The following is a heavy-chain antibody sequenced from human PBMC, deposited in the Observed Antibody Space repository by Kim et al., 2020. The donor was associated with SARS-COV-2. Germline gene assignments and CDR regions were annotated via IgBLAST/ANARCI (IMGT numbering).Heavy chain of an antibody. J-gene: IGHJ4*02. Sequence: DAVKGRLTISRDTSKSTLYLQMSSMRAEKTAVYYCARDDTMVRGVKIDYWGQGTLVTVSS. D-gene: IGHD3-10*01. CDR3: ARDDTMVRGVKIDY. V-gene: IGHV3-30*15.